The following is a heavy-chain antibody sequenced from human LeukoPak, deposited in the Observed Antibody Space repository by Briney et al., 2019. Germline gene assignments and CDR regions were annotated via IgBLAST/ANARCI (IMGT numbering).Heavy chain of an antibody. J-gene: IGHJ4*02. CDR2: IIPIFGTA. V-gene: IGHV1-69*05. Sequence: SVKVSCKASGGTFSGYAISWVRQAPGQGLEWMGRIIPIFGTANYAQKFQGRVTITTDESTSTAYMELSSLRSEDTAVYYCARIGPKQLGDSHHYFDYWGQGTLVTVSS. CDR3: ARIGPKQLGDSHHYFDY. CDR1: GGTFSGYA. D-gene: IGHD6-6*01.